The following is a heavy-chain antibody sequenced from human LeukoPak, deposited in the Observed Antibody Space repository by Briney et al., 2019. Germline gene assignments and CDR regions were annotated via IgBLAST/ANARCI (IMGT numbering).Heavy chain of an antibody. CDR3: ARESGMATIGYYFDY. V-gene: IGHV4-39*02. CDR1: GGSISSSSYY. Sequence: PSETLSLTCTVSGGSISSSSYYWGWIRQPPGKGLEWIGSIYYSGSTYYNPSLKSRVTISVDTSKNQFSLKLSSVTAADTAVYYCARESGMATIGYYFDYWGQGTLVTVSS. J-gene: IGHJ4*02. D-gene: IGHD5-24*01. CDR2: IYYSGST.